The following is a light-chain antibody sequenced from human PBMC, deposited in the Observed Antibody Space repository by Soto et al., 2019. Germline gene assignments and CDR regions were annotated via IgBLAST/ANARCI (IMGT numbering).Light chain of an antibody. CDR3: QQFSTVFLT. V-gene: IGKV1-5*03. J-gene: IGKJ4*01. CDR1: QSVGSL. Sequence: DIQMTQSPSALSASVGDRVTITCRTSQSVGSLLAWYHQKPGEAPKLLIYEASALHSGVPSRFSGSGSGTEFTLTISGLQPDDFGTYYCQQFSTVFLTFGGGTKVEIK. CDR2: EAS.